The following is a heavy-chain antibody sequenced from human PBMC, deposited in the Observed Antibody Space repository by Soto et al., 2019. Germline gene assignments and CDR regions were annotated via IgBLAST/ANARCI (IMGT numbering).Heavy chain of an antibody. V-gene: IGHV4-4*02. Sequence: PSETLSLTCAVSGGSISSNNWWSWVRQPPGKGLEWIAEISYSGSTNYNPSLKSRVTISVDRSKNQFSLKLSSVTAADTAVYYCASGLVTTLHYWGQGTLVTVSS. J-gene: IGHJ4*02. CDR1: GGSISSNNW. CDR3: ASGLVTTLHY. CDR2: ISYSGST. D-gene: IGHD4-17*01.